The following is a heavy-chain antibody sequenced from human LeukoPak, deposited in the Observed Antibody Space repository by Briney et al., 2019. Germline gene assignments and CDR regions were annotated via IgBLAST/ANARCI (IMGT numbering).Heavy chain of an antibody. V-gene: IGHV4-4*08. Sequence: PSETLSLTCTVSGGSISSYYWSWIRQPPGKGLEWIGRIYTSGSTNYNPSLKSRVTISVNTSKNQFSLKLSSVTAADTAVYYCARDYCSSTSCYADAFDIWGQGTMVTVSS. CDR1: GGSISSYY. D-gene: IGHD2-2*01. J-gene: IGHJ3*02. CDR3: ARDYCSSTSCYADAFDI. CDR2: IYTSGST.